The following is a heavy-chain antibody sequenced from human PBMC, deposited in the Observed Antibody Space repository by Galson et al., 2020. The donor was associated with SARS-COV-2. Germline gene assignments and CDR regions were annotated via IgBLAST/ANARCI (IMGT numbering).Heavy chain of an antibody. D-gene: IGHD2-21*01. Sequence: AGSLRLSCSASGSTFIAYAMHWVRQSPGKGLEYISAISGNRKHTFYADSVRDKFTISRDNSHNTLYLQMTSVRLEDTAVYYCVRGECGGGTCWSGLPYWGHGILVTGSS. CDR1: GSTFIAYA. CDR2: ISGNRKHT. V-gene: IGHV3-64D*06. CDR3: VRGECGGGTCWSGLPY. J-gene: IGHJ4*01.